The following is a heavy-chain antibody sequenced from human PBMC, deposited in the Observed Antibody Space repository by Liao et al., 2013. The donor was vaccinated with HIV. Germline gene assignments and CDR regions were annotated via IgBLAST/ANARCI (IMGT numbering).Heavy chain of an antibody. Sequence: QVQLQESGPGLVKPSETLSLTCTVSGGSISSYYWSWIRQPAGKGLEWIGRIYTSGSTNYNPSLKSRVTMSVDTSKNQFSLKLSSVTAADTAVYYCARDRITMVRGVIIRVRAFDIWGQGTMVTVSS. V-gene: IGHV4-4*07. J-gene: IGHJ3*02. CDR3: ARDRITMVRGVIIRVRAFDI. CDR2: IYTSGST. D-gene: IGHD3-10*01. CDR1: GGSISSYY.